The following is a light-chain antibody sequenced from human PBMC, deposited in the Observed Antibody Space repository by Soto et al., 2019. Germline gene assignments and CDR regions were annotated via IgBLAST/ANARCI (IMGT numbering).Light chain of an antibody. V-gene: IGKV3D-20*02. CDR3: QQRSNWPIT. CDR2: GAS. J-gene: IGKJ5*01. CDR1: QSVSSSY. Sequence: EIVLTQSPGTLSFSPGERATLSCRASQSVSSSYLAWYQQKPGQAPRLLIYGASSRATGIPDRFSGSGSGRDFTLTISRLEHEDFALYYCQQRSNWPITFGQGTRLEIK.